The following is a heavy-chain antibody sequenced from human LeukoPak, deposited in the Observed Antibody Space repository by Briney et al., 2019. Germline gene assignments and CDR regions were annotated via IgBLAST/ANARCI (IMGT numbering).Heavy chain of an antibody. CDR2: INHSGST. V-gene: IGHV4-34*01. Sequence: SETLSLTCAVYGGSFSGYYWSWIRQPPGKWLEWIGKINHSGSTNYNPSLKSRVTISVDTSKNQFSLKLSSVTAADTAVYYCARAPSYYDILTGYIGWFDPWGQGTLVTVSS. CDR3: ARAPSYYDILTGYIGWFDP. J-gene: IGHJ5*02. D-gene: IGHD3-9*01. CDR1: GGSFSGYY.